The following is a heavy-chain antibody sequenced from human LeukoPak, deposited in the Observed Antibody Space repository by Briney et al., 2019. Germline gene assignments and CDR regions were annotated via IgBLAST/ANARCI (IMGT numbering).Heavy chain of an antibody. CDR3: ARDAAYYYDSSPGTFDY. Sequence: GGSLRLSCAVSGFTFSSHWMSWVRQAPGKGLEWVANIKHDGNEKYYVDSVEGRFTISRDNAKNSLYLQMNSLRAEDTAVYYCARDAAYYYDSSPGTFDYWGQGTLVTVSS. CDR1: GFTFSSHW. CDR2: IKHDGNEK. V-gene: IGHV3-7*01. D-gene: IGHD3-22*01. J-gene: IGHJ4*02.